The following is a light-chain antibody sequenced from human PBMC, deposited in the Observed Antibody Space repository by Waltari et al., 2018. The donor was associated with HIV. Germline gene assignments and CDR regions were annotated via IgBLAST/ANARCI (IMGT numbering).Light chain of an antibody. V-gene: IGLV1-40*01. CDR2: DNT. CDR3: QSYPASLTVSLI. Sequence: QSVLTQPPSVSGAPGQRVTLPCTGNSSNIGAGYDVHWYQQLPGKAPKLLISDNTNRPSGVPDRFSGSKSGTSASLAITGLRAEDEADYYCQSYPASLTVSLIFGGGTRLTVL. CDR1: SSNIGAGYD. J-gene: IGLJ2*01.